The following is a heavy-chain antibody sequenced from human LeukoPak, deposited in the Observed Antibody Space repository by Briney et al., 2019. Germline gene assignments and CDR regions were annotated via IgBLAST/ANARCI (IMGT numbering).Heavy chain of an antibody. CDR3: ARSLWFGEPLFY. CDR1: GGSISSGSYY. J-gene: IGHJ4*02. Sequence: PSETLSLTCTVSGGSISSGSYYWSWIRQPAGKGLEWIVRIYTSGSTNYNPSLKSRVTISVDTSKNQFSLKLSSVTAADTAVYYCARSLWFGEPLFYWGQGTLVTVSS. CDR2: IYTSGST. D-gene: IGHD3-10*01. V-gene: IGHV4-61*02.